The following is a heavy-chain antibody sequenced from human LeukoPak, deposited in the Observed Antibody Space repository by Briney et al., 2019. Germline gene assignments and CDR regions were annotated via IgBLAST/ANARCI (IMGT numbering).Heavy chain of an antibody. J-gene: IGHJ4*02. D-gene: IGHD3-10*01. CDR3: ARDKWGFGEFFFDY. CDR1: GGSISSYY. Sequence: SETLSLTCTVSGGSISSYYWSWIRQPPGKGLEWIGNIYYSGSTNYNPSLKSRVTITVNTSKNQFYLKLSSVTAADTAGYYCARDKWGFGEFFFDYWGQGTLVTVSS. CDR2: IYYSGST. V-gene: IGHV4-59*01.